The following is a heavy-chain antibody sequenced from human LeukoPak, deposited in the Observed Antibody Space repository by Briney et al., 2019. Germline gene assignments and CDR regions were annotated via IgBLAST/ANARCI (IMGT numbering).Heavy chain of an antibody. CDR3: ARLGYCSSTSCSNNWFDP. CDR1: GGSISSGGYS. J-gene: IGHJ5*02. V-gene: IGHV4-30-2*01. Sequence: SETLSLTCAVSGGSISSGGYSWSRIRQPPGKGLEWIGYIYHSGSTYYNPSLKSRVTISVDRSKNQFSLKLSSVTAVDTAVYYCARLGYCSSTSCSNNWFDPWGQGTLVTVSS. CDR2: IYHSGST. D-gene: IGHD2-2*01.